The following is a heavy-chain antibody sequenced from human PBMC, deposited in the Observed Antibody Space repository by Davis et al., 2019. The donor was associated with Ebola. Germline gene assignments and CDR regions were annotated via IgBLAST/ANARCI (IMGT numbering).Heavy chain of an antibody. D-gene: IGHD1-14*01. CDR1: GFIFGTYA. V-gene: IGHV3-30-3*01. CDR3: ARDPAIGQPLSTFDV. J-gene: IGHJ3*01. CDR2: ISFDGNHM. Sequence: PGGSLRLSCAASGFIFGTYAMHWVRLAPGKGLEWVAVISFDGNHMYYADSVKGRFTISRDNAENTLHLEMNSLRPEDTAVYYCARDPAIGQPLSTFDVWGQGTTVTVAS.